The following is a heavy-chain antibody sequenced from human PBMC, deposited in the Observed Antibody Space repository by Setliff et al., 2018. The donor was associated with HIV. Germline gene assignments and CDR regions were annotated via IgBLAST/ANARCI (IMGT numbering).Heavy chain of an antibody. V-gene: IGHV4-59*01. CDR3: TRFNALLGSTTYYDY. CDR2: IFYSGTT. CDR1: GGSIAGYY. D-gene: IGHD3-10*01. Sequence: SSETLSLTCTVSGGSIAGYYWNWMRQPPGGGLEWIGYIFYSGTTNYNPSLKSRVTMSVDTANNHFSLNLRSATAADTAVYYCTRFNALLGSTTYYDYWGQGVLVTVSS. J-gene: IGHJ4*02.